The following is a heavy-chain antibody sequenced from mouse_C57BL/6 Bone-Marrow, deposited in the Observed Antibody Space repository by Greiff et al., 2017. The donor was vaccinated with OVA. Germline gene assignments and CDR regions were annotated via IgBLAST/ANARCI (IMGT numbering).Heavy chain of an antibody. CDR1: GYTFTSYG. Sequence: DVQLQESGAELVRPGSSVKMSCKTSGYTFTSYGINWVKQRPGQGLEWIGYIYLGNGYTEYNEKFKGKATLTSDTSSSTAYMQLSSLTSEDSAIYFCARRVTITYYAMDYWGQGTSVTVSS. J-gene: IGHJ4*01. CDR3: ARRVTITYYAMDY. V-gene: IGHV1-58*01. CDR2: IYLGNGYT. D-gene: IGHD2-1*01.